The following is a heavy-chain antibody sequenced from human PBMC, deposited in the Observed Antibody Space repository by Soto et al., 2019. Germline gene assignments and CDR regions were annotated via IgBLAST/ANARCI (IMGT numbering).Heavy chain of an antibody. V-gene: IGHV3-30*18. D-gene: IGHD3-10*01. CDR2: ISYDGSNK. CDR3: AKDHPGSPPMNYYGMDV. J-gene: IGHJ6*02. CDR1: GFAFSSYG. Sequence: GGSLRLSCAASGFAFSSYGMHWVRQAPGKGLEWVAVISYDGSNKYYADSVKGRFTISRDNSKNTLYLQMNSLRAEDTAVYYCAKDHPGSPPMNYYGMDVWGQGTTVTVSS.